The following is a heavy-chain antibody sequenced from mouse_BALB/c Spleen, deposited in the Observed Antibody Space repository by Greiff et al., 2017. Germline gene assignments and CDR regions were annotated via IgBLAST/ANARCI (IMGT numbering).Heavy chain of an antibody. D-gene: IGHD2-13*01. Sequence: EVKLMESGGGLVKPGGSLKLSCAASGFTFSSYAMSWVRQTPEKRLEWVASISSGGSTYYPDSVKGRFTISRDNARNILYLQMSSLRSEDTAMCYCEGWTTEEYLDVWGAGTTVTVSS. CDR3: EGWTTEEYLDV. CDR2: ISSGGST. CDR1: GFTFSSYA. J-gene: IGHJ1*01. V-gene: IGHV5-6-5*01.